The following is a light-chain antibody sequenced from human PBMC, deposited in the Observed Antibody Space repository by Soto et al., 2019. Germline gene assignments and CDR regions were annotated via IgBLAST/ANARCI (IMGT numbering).Light chain of an antibody. Sequence: DIQMTQSPSTLSASVGDRVTITCRASESVASWMAWYQQKPGQAPKLLIYKASTLESGVPSRFSGRGSGTEFTLTISSLQPDDFANYYCQQFKTFSTFGQGTKVEIK. V-gene: IGKV1-5*03. CDR3: QQFKTFST. CDR2: KAS. J-gene: IGKJ1*01. CDR1: ESVASW.